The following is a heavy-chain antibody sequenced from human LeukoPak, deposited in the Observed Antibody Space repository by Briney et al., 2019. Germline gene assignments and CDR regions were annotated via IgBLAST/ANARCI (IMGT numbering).Heavy chain of an antibody. CDR3: ARARWQLVPYFDS. Sequence: ASVTVSCTASGYTFTDYYMHWVRQAPGQGLEWMGWINPNSGGTNFAQKFQGRVAMTRDTSISTAYLELGSLRSDDTAVYFCARARWQLVPYFDSWGQGTLVTVSS. CDR2: INPNSGGT. J-gene: IGHJ4*02. D-gene: IGHD6-6*01. CDR1: GYTFTDYY. V-gene: IGHV1-2*02.